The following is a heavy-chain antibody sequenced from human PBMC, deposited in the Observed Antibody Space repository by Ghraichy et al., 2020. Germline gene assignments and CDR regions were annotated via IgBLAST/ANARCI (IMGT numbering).Heavy chain of an antibody. CDR1: GFTFDDFA. CDR3: AKDRGGGDFDY. J-gene: IGHJ4*02. D-gene: IGHD3-16*01. CDR2: ITWDGGST. V-gene: IGHV3-43*01. Sequence: GGSLRLSCAASGFTFDDFAMHWVRHAPRKGLEWVSLITWDGGSTYYADSVKGRFTISRDNSKDSLYLQLNGLRTEDTALYYCAKDRGGGDFDYWGQGTLFTVSS.